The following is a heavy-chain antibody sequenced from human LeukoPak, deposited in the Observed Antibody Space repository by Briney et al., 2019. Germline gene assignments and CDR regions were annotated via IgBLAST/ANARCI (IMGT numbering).Heavy chain of an antibody. Sequence: SETLPLTCTVSGGSISSYYWSWIRQPLGKGLEWIGYIYYSGSTNYNPSLKSRVTISVDASKNQFSLKLSSATAADTAVYYCASGYCSSTSCLFDPWGQGTLVTVSS. CDR1: GGSISSYY. V-gene: IGHV4-59*01. CDR2: IYYSGST. CDR3: ASGYCSSTSCLFDP. D-gene: IGHD2-2*03. J-gene: IGHJ5*02.